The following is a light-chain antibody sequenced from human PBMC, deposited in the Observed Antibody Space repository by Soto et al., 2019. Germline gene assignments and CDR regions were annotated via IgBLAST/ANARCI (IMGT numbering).Light chain of an antibody. CDR3: QLYVSSPPRYT. Sequence: EIVLTQSPGTLSLSPGERATLSCRASQSVSSTYLAWYQQKPGQAPGLLLYGTSNRATGIPDRFSGSGSGTDFNLTISRLEPEDFEMYSCQLYVSSPPRYTFGQGTKLEIK. J-gene: IGKJ2*01. CDR1: QSVSSTY. V-gene: IGKV3-20*01. CDR2: GTS.